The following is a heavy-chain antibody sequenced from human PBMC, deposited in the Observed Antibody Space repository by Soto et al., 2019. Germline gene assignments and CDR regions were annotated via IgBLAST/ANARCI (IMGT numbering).Heavy chain of an antibody. CDR2: ISPYNGNT. V-gene: IGHV1-18*04. CDR3: ARDRGGVIVVRGTLFDP. D-gene: IGHD3-10*01. CDR1: GYTLTSYG. J-gene: IGHJ5*02. Sequence: QVQLVQSGAEVKKPGASVKVSCKASGYTLTSYGISWLRQAPGQGLEWMGWISPYNGNTNYAPEFRGRVTMTTDTSQSTAYMELGSLGSDDTAVYYWARDRGGVIVVRGTLFDPWGQGTLVIVSS.